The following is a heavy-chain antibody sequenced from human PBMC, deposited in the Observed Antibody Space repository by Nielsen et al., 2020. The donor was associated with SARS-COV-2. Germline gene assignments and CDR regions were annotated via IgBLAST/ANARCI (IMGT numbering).Heavy chain of an antibody. V-gene: IGHV1-24*01. CDR2: FDPEDGET. Sequence: ASVKVSCKVSGFTLTELSMHWVRQAPGKGFEWMGGFDPEDGETIYAQKFQGRVTMTEDTSTDTAYMELSSLRSEDTAVYYCATSPCITGTNLNYYYYYGMDVWGQGTTVTVSS. CDR1: GFTLTELS. CDR3: ATSPCITGTNLNYYYYYGMDV. J-gene: IGHJ6*02. D-gene: IGHD1-20*01.